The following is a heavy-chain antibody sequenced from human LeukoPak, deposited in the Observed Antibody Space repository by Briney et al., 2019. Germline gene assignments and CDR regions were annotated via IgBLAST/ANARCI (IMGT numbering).Heavy chain of an antibody. CDR2: INHRGST. CDR1: GGSFSGYY. V-gene: IGHV4-34*01. CDR3: GRTSPNSGYYLSPFDY. Sequence: PSEALSLTCAVHGGSFSGYYWGWMRQTPGKGLEWIGEINHRGSTNYNPSLKSRVTISVDTSKNQFSLKLSSVTAADTAVYYCGRTSPNSGYYLSPFDYWGQGTLVTVSS. J-gene: IGHJ4*02. D-gene: IGHD3-22*01.